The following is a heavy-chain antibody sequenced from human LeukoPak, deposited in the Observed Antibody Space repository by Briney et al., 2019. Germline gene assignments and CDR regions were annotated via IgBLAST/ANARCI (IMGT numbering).Heavy chain of an antibody. D-gene: IGHD5-18*01. CDR3: ARGRYSYGSYYFDY. Sequence: GGSLRLSCAASGFTFSSYAMSWVRQAPGKGLEWVSVIYSGGSTYYADSVKGRFTISRDNSKNTLYLQMNSLRAEDTAVYYCARGRYSYGSYYFDYWGQGTLVTVSS. J-gene: IGHJ4*02. V-gene: IGHV3-66*01. CDR2: IYSGGST. CDR1: GFTFSSYA.